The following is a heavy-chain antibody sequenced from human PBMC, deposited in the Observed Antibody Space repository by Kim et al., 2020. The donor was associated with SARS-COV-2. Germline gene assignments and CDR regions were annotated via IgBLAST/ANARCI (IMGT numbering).Heavy chain of an antibody. V-gene: IGHV4-59*08. Sequence: LKSRVTISVDTSKNQFSLKLSSVTAADTAVYYCARQSRYCSSTSCSGFDPWGQGTLVTVSS. D-gene: IGHD2-2*01. CDR3: ARQSRYCSSTSCSGFDP. J-gene: IGHJ5*02.